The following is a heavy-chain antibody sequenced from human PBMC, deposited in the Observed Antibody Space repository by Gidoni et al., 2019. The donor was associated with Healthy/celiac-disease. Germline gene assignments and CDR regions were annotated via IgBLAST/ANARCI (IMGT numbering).Heavy chain of an antibody. CDR2: ISGSGGST. CDR3: AKGDLDSSGYYPGAFDI. Sequence: EVQLLESGGGLVQPGGSLRLSCAASGFTFSSYAMRWVRQAPGKGLEWVSAISGSGGSTYYADSVKGRFTISRDNSKNTLYLQMNSLRAEDTAVYYCAKGDLDSSGYYPGAFDIWGQGTMVTVSS. D-gene: IGHD3-22*01. J-gene: IGHJ3*02. V-gene: IGHV3-23*01. CDR1: GFTFSSYA.